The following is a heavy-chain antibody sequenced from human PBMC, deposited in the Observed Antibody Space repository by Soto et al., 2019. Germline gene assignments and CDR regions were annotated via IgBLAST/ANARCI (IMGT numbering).Heavy chain of an antibody. CDR1: GGSVNSGNYY. CDR2: TSHSGGT. J-gene: IGHJ3*02. CDR3: ARVERGTATTVVDAFDI. Sequence: SETLSLTCAVFGGSVNSGNYYWSWIRQPPGKGLEWIGETSHSGGTHFNPSLKSRVTISVDTSKNQFSLKMSSVTAADTALYYCARVERGTATTVVDAFDIWGPGTMVTVSS. V-gene: IGHV4-61*01. D-gene: IGHD1-1*01.